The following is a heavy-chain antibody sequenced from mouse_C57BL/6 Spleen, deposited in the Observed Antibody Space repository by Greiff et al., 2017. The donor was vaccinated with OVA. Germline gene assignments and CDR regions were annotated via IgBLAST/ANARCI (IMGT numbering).Heavy chain of an antibody. CDR3: ARRGVYYSEWFAY. CDR2: FHPYNDDT. D-gene: IGHD2-13*01. V-gene: IGHV1-47*01. J-gene: IGHJ3*01. Sequence: QVQLKESGAELVKPGASVKMSCKASGYTFTNYHIEWVKQNHGKSLEWIGNFHPYNDDTKYNEKFKGKATLTVDKSSSTVYLELSRLTSDDSAVYYCARRGVYYSEWFAYWGQGTLVTVSA. CDR1: GYTFTNYH.